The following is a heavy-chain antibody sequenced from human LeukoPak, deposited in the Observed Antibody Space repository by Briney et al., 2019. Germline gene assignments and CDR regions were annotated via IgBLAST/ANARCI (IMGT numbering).Heavy chain of an antibody. D-gene: IGHD5-18*01. J-gene: IGHJ4*02. CDR2: ISAYNGDR. V-gene: IGHV1-18*01. CDR3: ARAGLYSYGYDY. Sequence: ASVKVSCKASGYTFTDFGISWVRQAPGHGLEWMGWISAYNGDRNYAQKLQGRVTMTTDTSTSTAYMELRSLTSDDTAVYYCARAGLYSYGYDYWGQGTLVTVSS. CDR1: GYTFTDFG.